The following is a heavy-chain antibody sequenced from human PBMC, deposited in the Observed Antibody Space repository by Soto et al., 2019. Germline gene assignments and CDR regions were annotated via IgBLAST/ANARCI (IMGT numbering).Heavy chain of an antibody. D-gene: IGHD2-8*02. Sequence: GGSLRLSCAASGFTFSSYGMHWVRQAPGKGLEWVAVISYDGSNKYYADSVKGRFTISRDNSKNTLYLQMNSLRAEDTAVYYCAKGLAGGVARTELLYFDYWGQGTLVTVSS. CDR2: ISYDGSNK. J-gene: IGHJ4*02. CDR1: GFTFSSYG. V-gene: IGHV3-30*18. CDR3: AKGLAGGVARTELLYFDY.